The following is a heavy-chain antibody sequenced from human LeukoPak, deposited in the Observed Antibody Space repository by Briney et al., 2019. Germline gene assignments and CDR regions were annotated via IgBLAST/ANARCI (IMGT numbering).Heavy chain of an antibody. J-gene: IGHJ4*02. D-gene: IGHD1-26*01. CDR3: AKDGKYIVGPTYFDY. V-gene: IGHV3-30*02. CDR2: IRYDGSNK. CDR1: GFTFSSYG. Sequence: PGGSLRLSCAASGFTFSSYGMRWLRQAPGKGLEWVAFIRYDGSNKYYADSVKGRFTISRDNSKNTLYLQMNSLRAEDTAVYYCAKDGKYIVGPTYFDYWGQGTLVTVSS.